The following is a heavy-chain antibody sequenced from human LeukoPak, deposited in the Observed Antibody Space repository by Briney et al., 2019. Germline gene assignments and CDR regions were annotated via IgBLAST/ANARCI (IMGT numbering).Heavy chain of an antibody. CDR1: GFTVSSNY. V-gene: IGHV3-53*01. CDR3: AKDGEIAAAGLFDY. CDR2: LYSGGST. D-gene: IGHD6-13*01. Sequence: PGGSLRLSCAASGFTVSSNYMSWVRQAPGKGLEWVSVLYSGGSTYYADSVKGRFTISRDNSKNTLYLQMNSLRAEDTAVYYCAKDGEIAAAGLFDYWGQGTLVTVSS. J-gene: IGHJ4*02.